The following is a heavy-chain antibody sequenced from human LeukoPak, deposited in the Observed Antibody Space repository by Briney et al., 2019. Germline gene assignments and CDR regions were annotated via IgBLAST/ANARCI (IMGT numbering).Heavy chain of an antibody. Sequence: GGSLRLSCAASGFTVSSNYMSWVRQAPGKGLEWVSLIYSGGSTYYADSVKGRFTISRDNSKNTLYLQMNSLRAEDTAVSYCASYSSLDYWGQGTLVTVSS. V-gene: IGHV3-53*01. J-gene: IGHJ4*02. CDR2: IYSGGST. D-gene: IGHD6-13*01. CDR1: GFTVSSNY. CDR3: ASYSSLDY.